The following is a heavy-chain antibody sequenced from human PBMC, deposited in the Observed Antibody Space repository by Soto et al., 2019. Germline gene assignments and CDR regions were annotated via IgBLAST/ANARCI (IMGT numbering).Heavy chain of an antibody. D-gene: IGHD1-1*01. V-gene: IGHV4-59*11. CDR3: TRAIWNSDH. J-gene: IGHJ4*02. Sequence: SETLSLTCTVSGGSISNHYWSWIRQPPGKGLEWIGYIYYNGNTNYNPPLKSRVTMSVDTSKNQISLKLSSVTAADTAVYYCTRAIWNSDHWAQGTLVSLSS. CDR2: IYYNGNT. CDR1: GGSISNHY.